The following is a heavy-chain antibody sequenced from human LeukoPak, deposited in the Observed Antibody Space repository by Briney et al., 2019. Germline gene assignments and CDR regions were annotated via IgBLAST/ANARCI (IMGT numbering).Heavy chain of an antibody. CDR3: ARQPWGIRGVQRRGWFDP. J-gene: IGHJ5*02. Sequence: PSETLSLTCAVYGASFSGYYWSWIRQSPGKGLEWIGEINHSGSTNYNPSLKSRISISVGTSKNQFSLKLSSVTAADTAVYYCARQPWGIRGVQRRGWFDPWGQGTLVTVSS. V-gene: IGHV4-34*01. D-gene: IGHD3-10*01. CDR2: INHSGST. CDR1: GASFSGYY.